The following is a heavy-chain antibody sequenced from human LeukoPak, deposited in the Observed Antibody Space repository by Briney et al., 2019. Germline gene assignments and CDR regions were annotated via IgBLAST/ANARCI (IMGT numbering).Heavy chain of an antibody. CDR1: GFTFNSYG. D-gene: IGHD1-7*01. CDR3: ARAHNWKYGSFDF. Sequence: GGSLRLSCAASGFTFNSYGMSWVRQAPGKGLEWVSCISSSSSYIYYADSVKGRFTISRDNAKNSLYLQMNSLRAEDTAVYYCARAHNWKYGSFDFWGQGTLVTVSS. V-gene: IGHV3-21*01. CDR2: ISSSSSYI. J-gene: IGHJ4*02.